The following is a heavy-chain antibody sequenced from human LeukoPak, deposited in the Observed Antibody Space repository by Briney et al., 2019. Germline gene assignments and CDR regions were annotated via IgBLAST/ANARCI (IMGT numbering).Heavy chain of an antibody. J-gene: IGHJ4*02. CDR3: VRDPKWAGDYFDY. V-gene: IGHV3-48*03. CDR2: IGNSGSPI. D-gene: IGHD1-26*01. CDR1: GFTLSSYE. Sequence: GGSLRLSCAASGFTLSSYEMNWVRQAPGKGLEWVSYIGNSGSPIYYADSVKGRFTISRDNARNSLYLQMNSLRAEDTAVYYCVRDPKWAGDYFDYWGQGTLVTVSS.